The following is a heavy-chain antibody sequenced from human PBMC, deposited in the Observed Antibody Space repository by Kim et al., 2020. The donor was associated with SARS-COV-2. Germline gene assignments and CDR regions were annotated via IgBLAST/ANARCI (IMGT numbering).Heavy chain of an antibody. Sequence: SETLSLTCTVSGGSVSSGSYYWSWIRQPPGKGLEWIGYIYYSGSTNYNPSLKSRVTISVDTSKNQFSLKLSSVTAADTAVYYCARDHDFWSGYSSYNWFDPWGQGTLVTVSS. D-gene: IGHD3-3*01. CDR3: ARDHDFWSGYSSYNWFDP. V-gene: IGHV4-61*01. J-gene: IGHJ5*02. CDR1: GGSVSSGSYY. CDR2: IYYSGST.